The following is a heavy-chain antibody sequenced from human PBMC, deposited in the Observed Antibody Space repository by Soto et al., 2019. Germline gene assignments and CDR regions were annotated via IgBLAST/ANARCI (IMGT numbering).Heavy chain of an antibody. J-gene: IGHJ6*02. D-gene: IGHD4-17*01. V-gene: IGHV3-48*02. Sequence: AGGSLRLSCAASGFTFSSYSMNWVRQAPGKGLEWVSYISSSSSTIYYADSVKGRFTISRDNAKNSLYLQMNSLRDEDTAVYYCARATVTTFDYGMDVWGQGTTVTVSS. CDR1: GFTFSSYS. CDR2: ISSSSSTI. CDR3: ARATVTTFDYGMDV.